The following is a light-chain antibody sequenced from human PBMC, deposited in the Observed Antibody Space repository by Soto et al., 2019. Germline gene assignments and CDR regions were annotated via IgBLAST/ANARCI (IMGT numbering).Light chain of an antibody. V-gene: IGKV3-11*01. CDR2: DAS. CDR3: QQYDSWPFT. CDR1: QSVSSY. Sequence: EIVLTQSPATLSLSPGERATLSCRASQSVSSYLAWYQQKPGQAPRLLIYDASNRATGIPARFSGSGSGTDFTLTISSLEPEDFAVYYCQQYDSWPFTFGPGTKVDIK. J-gene: IGKJ3*01.